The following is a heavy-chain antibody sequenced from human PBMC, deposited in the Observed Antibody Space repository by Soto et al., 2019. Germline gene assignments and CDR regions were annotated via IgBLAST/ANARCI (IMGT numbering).Heavy chain of an antibody. J-gene: IGHJ4*02. CDR1: GYSISRGYY. CDR2: IHHSGST. Sequence: PSETLSLTCAVSGYSISRGYYWGWIRQPPGKGLELIGSIHHSGSTNYNPSLKSRVTISEDTSKRQFSLKVNSMTAADTAVYYCARYRREAVAGYTLDNWGQGILVTVSS. CDR3: ARYRREAVAGYTLDN. V-gene: IGHV4-38-2*01. D-gene: IGHD6-13*01.